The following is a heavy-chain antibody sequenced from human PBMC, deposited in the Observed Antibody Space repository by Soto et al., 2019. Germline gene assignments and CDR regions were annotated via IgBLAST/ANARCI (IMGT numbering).Heavy chain of an antibody. CDR3: ARGSFDIVVVVAATGYYFDY. CDR1: GGSFSGYY. J-gene: IGHJ4*02. V-gene: IGHV4-34*01. CDR2: INHSGST. Sequence: LETLSLTCAVYGGSFSGYYWSWIRQPPGKGLEWIGEINHSGSTNYNPSLKSRVTISVDTSKNQFSLKLSSVTAAATAVYYCARGSFDIVVVVAATGYYFDYWGQGTLVTVSS. D-gene: IGHD2-15*01.